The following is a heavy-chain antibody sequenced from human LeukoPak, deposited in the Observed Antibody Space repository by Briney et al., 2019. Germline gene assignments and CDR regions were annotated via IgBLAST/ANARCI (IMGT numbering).Heavy chain of an antibody. D-gene: IGHD1-1*01. CDR3: VRDPSGSGFAFDS. J-gene: IGHJ4*02. Sequence: GRSLRLSCAASGFIFSNDAMHWVRQAPGKGLEWVAFIWFDGSNKHYADSVKGRFTISRDNSEDTLYLQMNSLRAEDAAVYYCVRDPSGSGFAFDSWGQGALVTVSS. CDR1: GFIFSNDA. CDR2: IWFDGSNK. V-gene: IGHV3-33*01.